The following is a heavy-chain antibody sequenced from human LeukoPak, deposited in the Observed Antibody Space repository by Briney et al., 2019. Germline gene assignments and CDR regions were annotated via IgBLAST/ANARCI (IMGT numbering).Heavy chain of an antibody. CDR2: ISYDGSNK. CDR1: GFTFSSYA. V-gene: IGHV3-30-3*01. CDR3: ASALHDGYDLPHFDY. Sequence: PGRSLRLSCAASGFTFSSYAMHWVRQAPGKGLEWVAVISYDGSNKYYADSVKGRFTISRDNSKNTLYLQMNSLRAEDTAVYYCASALHDGYDLPHFDYWGQGTLVTVSS. D-gene: IGHD5-12*01. J-gene: IGHJ4*02.